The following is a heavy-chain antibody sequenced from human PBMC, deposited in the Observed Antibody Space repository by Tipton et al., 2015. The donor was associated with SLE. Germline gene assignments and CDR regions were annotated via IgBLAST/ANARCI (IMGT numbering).Heavy chain of an antibody. D-gene: IGHD6-6*01. V-gene: IGHV4-59*08. CDR3: ARRRYSSSSRPHWYFDL. CDR2: IYYSGST. J-gene: IGHJ2*01. Sequence: LRLSCTVSGGSISSYYWSWIRQPPGKGLEWIGYIYYSGSTNYNPSLKSRVTISVDTSKNQFSLKLSSVTAADTAAYYCARRRYSSSSRPHWYFDLWGRGTLVTVSS. CDR1: GGSISSYY.